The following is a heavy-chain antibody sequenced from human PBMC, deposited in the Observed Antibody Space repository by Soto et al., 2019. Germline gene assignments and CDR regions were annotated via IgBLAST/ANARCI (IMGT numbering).Heavy chain of an antibody. CDR1: GFTFSSYW. Sequence: EVQLVESGGGLVQPGGSLRLSCAASGFTFSSYWMSWVRQAPGKGLEWVANIKQDGSEKYYVDSMKGRFTISRDNAKNSLFLQMNSLRAEDTAVYYCVSVRCSGTSCRRGWYFDLWGRGTLVTVSS. CDR3: VSVRCSGTSCRRGWYFDL. J-gene: IGHJ2*01. D-gene: IGHD2-15*01. CDR2: IKQDGSEK. V-gene: IGHV3-7*01.